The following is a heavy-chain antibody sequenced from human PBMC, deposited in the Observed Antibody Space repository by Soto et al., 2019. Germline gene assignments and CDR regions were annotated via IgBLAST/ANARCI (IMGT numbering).Heavy chain of an antibody. CDR3: AKGTRSVGVTLFSFDY. Sequence: PSETLSLTCTVSGGSISSSSYYWGWIRQPPGKGLEWIGSIFYSGSTYYNPSLKSRVTISVDTSKNQFSLKLSSVTAADTAVYYCAKGTRSVGVTLFSFDYWGQGSLVTVSS. J-gene: IGHJ4*02. V-gene: IGHV4-39*01. D-gene: IGHD1-26*01. CDR1: GGSISSSSYY. CDR2: IFYSGST.